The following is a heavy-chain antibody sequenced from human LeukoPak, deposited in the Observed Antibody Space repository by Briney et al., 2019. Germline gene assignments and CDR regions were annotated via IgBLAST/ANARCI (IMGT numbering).Heavy chain of an antibody. CDR1: GFTFSDYY. Sequence: PGGSLRLSCAASGFTFSDYYVSWIRQAQGKGLEWVSYIRRSGDTIYYSDSVKGRFTISRDNAKNSLYLQMNSLRAEATDVYYCAGDRGYNSDYWGQGTLVTVSS. CDR3: AGDRGYNSDY. D-gene: IGHD5-24*01. CDR2: IRRSGDTI. V-gene: IGHV3-11*04. J-gene: IGHJ4*02.